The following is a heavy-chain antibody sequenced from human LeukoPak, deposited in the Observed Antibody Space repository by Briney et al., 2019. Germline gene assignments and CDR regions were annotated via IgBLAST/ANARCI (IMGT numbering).Heavy chain of an antibody. D-gene: IGHD3-22*01. J-gene: IGHJ4*02. CDR1: GFTFSSYG. Sequence: GGSLRLSCAASGFTFSSYGMHWVRQAPGKGLEWVAVISYDGSNKYYADSVKGRFTISRDNSKNTLYLQMNSLRAEDTAVYYCARVGESYYYDSSGYYTSYYFDYWGQGTLVTVSS. CDR3: ARVGESYYYDSSGYYTSYYFDY. CDR2: ISYDGSNK. V-gene: IGHV3-30*03.